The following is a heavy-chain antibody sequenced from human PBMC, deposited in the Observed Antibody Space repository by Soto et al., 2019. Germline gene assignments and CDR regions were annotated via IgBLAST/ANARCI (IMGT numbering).Heavy chain of an antibody. CDR2: IYHSGST. CDR1: GGSISSGGYS. J-gene: IGHJ6*02. CDR3: ARRRYYYESIWTPYYYGMDV. V-gene: IGHV4-30-2*01. D-gene: IGHD3-22*01. Sequence: QLQLQESGSGLVKPSQTLSLTCAVSGGSISSGGYSWSWIRQPPGKGLEWIGYIYHSGSTYYNPSVSSRVTLSVDRSKNQFSLKRSSVTAADTAVYYCARRRYYYESIWTPYYYGMDVWGQGTTVTVSS.